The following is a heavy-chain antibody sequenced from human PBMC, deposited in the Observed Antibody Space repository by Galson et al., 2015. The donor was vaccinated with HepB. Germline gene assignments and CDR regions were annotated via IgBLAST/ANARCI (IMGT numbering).Heavy chain of an antibody. CDR2: MNPSGGST. V-gene: IGHV1-46*01. CDR1: GYIFTSYS. CDR3: ARNLRGSTYGPENHYFDY. D-gene: IGHD5-18*01. Sequence: SVKVSCKASGYIFTSYSVHWVRQAPGQGLEWMGIMNPSGGSTRYAQKFKGRVTLTRDTSTSTVHMELSSLRSEDTAVYYCARNLRGSTYGPENHYFDYWGQGTLVTVSS. J-gene: IGHJ4*02.